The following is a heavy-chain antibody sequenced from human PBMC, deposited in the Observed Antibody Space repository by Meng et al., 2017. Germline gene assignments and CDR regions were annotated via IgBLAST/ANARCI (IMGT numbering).Heavy chain of an antibody. D-gene: IGHD6-13*01. CDR3: ATGAAAADH. Sequence: VQVGGGGGGLVKRGGALRFSCGASGLRFTDAWRSWVRQAPGKGLEWVGRIKRNRDGGTIDYAARVKGRFTISRDESKNTLYLQMDSLITEDTAVYFCATGAAAADHWGQGPLVTVSS. J-gene: IGHJ4*02. CDR1: GLRFTDAW. CDR2: IKRNRDGGTI. V-gene: IGHV3-15*01.